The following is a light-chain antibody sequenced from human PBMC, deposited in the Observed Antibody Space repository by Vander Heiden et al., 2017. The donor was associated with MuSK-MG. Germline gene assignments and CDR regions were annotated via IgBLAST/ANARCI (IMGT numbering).Light chain of an antibody. J-gene: IGLJ3*02. V-gene: IGLV2-23*02. CDR3: CSYAGSSTWV. CDR2: EVN. Sequence: QSALTQPASVSGSPGQSITMSCTGTSSDVGGYNFVSWYQQHPGKAPKLIIYEVNKWPSGVSNRVSGSKSGNTASLTISGLQAEDEADYYCCSYAGSSTWVFGGGTRLTVL. CDR1: SSDVGGYNF.